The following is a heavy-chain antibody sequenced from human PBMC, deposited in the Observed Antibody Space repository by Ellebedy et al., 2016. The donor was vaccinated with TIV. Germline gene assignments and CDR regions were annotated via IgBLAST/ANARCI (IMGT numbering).Heavy chain of an antibody. CDR2: IIPIFGTA. Sequence: AASVKVSCKASGGTFSSYAISWVRQPPGQGLEWMGGIIPIFGTANYAQKFQGRVTITADESTSTAYMELSSLRSEDTAVYYCARRDDGDYGMDVWGQGTTVTVSS. D-gene: IGHD4-17*01. V-gene: IGHV1-69*13. CDR3: ARRDDGDYGMDV. CDR1: GGTFSSYA. J-gene: IGHJ6*02.